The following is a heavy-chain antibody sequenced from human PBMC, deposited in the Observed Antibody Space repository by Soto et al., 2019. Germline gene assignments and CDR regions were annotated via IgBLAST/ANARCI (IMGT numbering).Heavy chain of an antibody. D-gene: IGHD3-9*01. Sequence: QVQLVESGGGVVQPGRSLRLSCAASGFTFSSYAMHWVRQAPGKGLEWVALISYDGGNKYYADSVKGRFTISRDNSKNKLYLQMNSLRAEDTAVYYCARIDPTHDAFDVWGQGTMVAVSS. CDR2: ISYDGGNK. V-gene: IGHV3-30-3*01. CDR1: GFTFSSYA. CDR3: ARIDPTHDAFDV. J-gene: IGHJ3*01.